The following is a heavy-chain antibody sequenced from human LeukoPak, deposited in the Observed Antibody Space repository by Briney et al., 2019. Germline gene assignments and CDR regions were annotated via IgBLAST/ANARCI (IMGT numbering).Heavy chain of an antibody. CDR3: ARQSGAPYYYDSLHAFDI. CDR2: IDPSDSYT. Sequence: GEPLKISCKGSGYSFTSYWISWVRQMPGKGLEWMGRIDPSDSYTNYSPSFQGHVTISADKSISTAYLQWSSLKASDTAMYYCARQSGAPYYYDSLHAFDIWGQGTMVTVSS. CDR1: GYSFTSYW. J-gene: IGHJ3*02. D-gene: IGHD3-22*01. V-gene: IGHV5-10-1*01.